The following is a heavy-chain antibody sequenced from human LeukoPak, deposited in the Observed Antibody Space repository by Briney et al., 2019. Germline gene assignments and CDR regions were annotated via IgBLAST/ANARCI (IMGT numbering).Heavy chain of an antibody. Sequence: PGGSLRLSCAASGFTFSSYEMNWVRQAPGKGLEWVANIKQDGSEKYYVDSVKGRFTISRDNAKNSLYLQMNSLRAEDTAVYYCRGMVTDNYYYYYMDVWGKGTTVTISS. CDR2: IKQDGSEK. J-gene: IGHJ6*03. CDR1: GFTFSSYE. CDR3: RGMVTDNYYYYYMDV. V-gene: IGHV3-7*01. D-gene: IGHD4-23*01.